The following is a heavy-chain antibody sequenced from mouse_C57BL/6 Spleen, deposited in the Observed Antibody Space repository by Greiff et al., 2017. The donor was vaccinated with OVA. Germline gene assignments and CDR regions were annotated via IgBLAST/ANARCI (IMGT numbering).Heavy chain of an antibody. V-gene: IGHV7-3*01. CDR3: ARYTAQATGYAMDY. D-gene: IGHD3-2*02. CDR2: IRNKANGYTT. CDR1: GFTFTDYY. J-gene: IGHJ4*01. Sequence: EVQLKESGGGLVQPGGSLSLSCAASGFTFTDYYMSWVRQPPGKALEWLGFIRNKANGYTTEYSASVKGRFTISRDNSQSILYLQMNALRAEDSATYYCARYTAQATGYAMDYWGQGTSVTVSS.